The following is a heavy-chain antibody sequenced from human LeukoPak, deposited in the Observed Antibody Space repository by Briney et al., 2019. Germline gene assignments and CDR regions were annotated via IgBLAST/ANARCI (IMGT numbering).Heavy chain of an antibody. V-gene: IGHV5-51*01. J-gene: IGHJ4*02. D-gene: IGHD6-13*01. CDR2: IYPGDSDT. CDR1: GYILTNYW. Sequence: GESLKISCKGSGYILTNYWTGWVRQMPGKGLELMGIIYPGDSDTRYSPSFQGQVTISADKSINTAYLQWSSLKASDTAMYYGVRRGAHIAAAGADYCGQGTLVTVSS. CDR3: VRRGAHIAAAGADY.